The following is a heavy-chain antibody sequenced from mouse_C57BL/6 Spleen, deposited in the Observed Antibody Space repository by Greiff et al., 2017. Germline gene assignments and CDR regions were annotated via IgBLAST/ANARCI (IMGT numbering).Heavy chain of an antibody. Sequence: VKLMESGAELVRPGTSVKVSCKASGYAFTNYLIEWVKQRPGQGLEWIGVINPGSGGTNYNEKFKGKATLTADKSSSTAYMQLSSLTSEDSAVYCCARCYDGRGAMDYWGQGTSVTVSS. CDR2: INPGSGGT. J-gene: IGHJ4*01. D-gene: IGHD2-3*01. CDR3: ARCYDGRGAMDY. CDR1: GYAFTNYL. V-gene: IGHV1-54*01.